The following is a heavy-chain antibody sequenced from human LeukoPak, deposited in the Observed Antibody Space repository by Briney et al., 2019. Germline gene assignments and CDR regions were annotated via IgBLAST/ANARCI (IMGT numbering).Heavy chain of an antibody. CDR3: AKDHSQNTAFGKN. J-gene: IGHJ4*02. V-gene: IGHV3-23*01. D-gene: IGHD5-18*01. CDR2: ISGSGGST. CDR1: GFTFSSYA. Sequence: QPGGSLRLSCAASGFTFSSYAMSWVRHAPGKGLEWVSAISGSGGSTYYAASVKGRFTISRDNSKNTLYLQMNSLRAEDTAVYYCAKDHSQNTAFGKNWGQGTLVTVSS.